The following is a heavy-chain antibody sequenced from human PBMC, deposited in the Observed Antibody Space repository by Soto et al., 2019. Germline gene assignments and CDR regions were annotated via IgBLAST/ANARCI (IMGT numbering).Heavy chain of an antibody. CDR1: GYSFASYW. J-gene: IGHJ5*02. V-gene: IGHV5-10-1*01. CDR3: ARHKAFYYDRSGA. CDR2: IDPSDSYA. D-gene: IGHD3-22*01. Sequence: GESLKISCKGSGYSFASYWISWVRQMPAKGLEWMGRIDPSDSYANYSPSFQGHVTFSADKSISTAYPQWSSLRASDTAMYYCARHKAFYYDRSGASGQGNIVTVYS.